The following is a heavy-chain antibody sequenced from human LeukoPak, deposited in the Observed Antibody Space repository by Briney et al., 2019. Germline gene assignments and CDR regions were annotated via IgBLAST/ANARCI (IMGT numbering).Heavy chain of an antibody. CDR1: GYTFSNYW. J-gene: IGHJ3*01. V-gene: IGHV5-51*01. CDR3: AVEVVTSGFDAFDV. D-gene: IGHD3-16*02. CDR2: NYPGDSDT. Sequence: KVGESLKISCKGSGYTFSNYWIGWVRQMPGKGLEWLGINYPGDSDTRYSPSFQGQVTISADKSISTAYLQWSSLTASDTAMYYCAVEVVTSGFDAFDVWGQGTMVTVS.